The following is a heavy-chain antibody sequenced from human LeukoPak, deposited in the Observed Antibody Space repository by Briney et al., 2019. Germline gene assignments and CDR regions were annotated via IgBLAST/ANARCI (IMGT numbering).Heavy chain of an antibody. CDR2: IYYSGST. V-gene: IGHV4-59*01. CDR1: GGSISSYY. Sequence: PSETLSLTCTVSGGSISSYYWSWLRQPPGKGLEWIGYIYYSGSTNYNPSLKSRVTISVDTSKNQFSLKLSSVTAADTAVYYCARSGGGSCYSWRDYYYYYYMDVWGKGTTVTVSS. J-gene: IGHJ6*03. D-gene: IGHD2-15*01. CDR3: ARSGGGSCYSWRDYYYYYYMDV.